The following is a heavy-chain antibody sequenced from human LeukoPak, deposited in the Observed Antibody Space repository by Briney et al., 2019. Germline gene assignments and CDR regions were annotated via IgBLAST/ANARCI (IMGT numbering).Heavy chain of an antibody. D-gene: IGHD3-10*01. CDR1: GFTFSSYS. Sequence: GGSLRLSCAASGFTFSSYSMHWVRQAPGKGLEWVSYISSSSSTIYYADSVKGRFTISRDNAKNSLYLQMNSLRAEDTAVYYCARDRITMVRGVPFDYWGQGTLVTVSS. CDR3: ARDRITMVRGVPFDY. V-gene: IGHV3-48*01. CDR2: ISSSSSTI. J-gene: IGHJ4*02.